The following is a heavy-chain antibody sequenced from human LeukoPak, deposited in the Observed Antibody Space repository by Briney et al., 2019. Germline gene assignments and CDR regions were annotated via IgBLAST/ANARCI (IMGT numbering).Heavy chain of an antibody. CDR1: GVAFSHAW. Sequence: GGSLRLSCAASGVAFSHAWMSWVRQAPGKGLEWVAQIKTTSDGGPTDYAAPVKGRFTISRDDSENMLYLQMNSLKTEDTAVYYCTTDDAFDIWGQGTMVIVSS. CDR3: TTDDAFDI. J-gene: IGHJ3*02. V-gene: IGHV3-15*01. CDR2: IKTTSDGGPT.